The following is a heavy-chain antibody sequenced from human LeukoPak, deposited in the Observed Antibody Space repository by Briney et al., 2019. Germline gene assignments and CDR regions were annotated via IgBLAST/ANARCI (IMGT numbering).Heavy chain of an antibody. D-gene: IGHD6-19*01. J-gene: IGHJ4*02. CDR2: IIPIFGTA. CDR1: GGTFSSYA. CDR3: ARISIAVADY. V-gene: IGHV1-69*06. Sequence: ASVTVSCTASGGTFSSYAISWVRPAPGQGVEWMGGIIPIFGTANYAQTFQGRVTITADKSTSTAYMELSSLRSEGTAVYYCARISIAVADYWGQGTLVTVSS.